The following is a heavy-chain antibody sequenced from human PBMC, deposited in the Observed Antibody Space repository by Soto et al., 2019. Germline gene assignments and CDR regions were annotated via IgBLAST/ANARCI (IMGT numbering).Heavy chain of an antibody. CDR2: MSTSGSSR. J-gene: IGHJ4*02. CDR1: GFSFSDYY. D-gene: IGHD3-22*01. Sequence: TGGSLRLSCAASGFSFSDYYMSWIRQAPGKGLEWVSYMSTSGSSRYYADSVRGRFTISRDNAKNSLYLQMNSLRAEDTAVYYCARTRGDSSGVYYFDYWGQGTRVTVSS. CDR3: ARTRGDSSGVYYFDY. V-gene: IGHV3-11*01.